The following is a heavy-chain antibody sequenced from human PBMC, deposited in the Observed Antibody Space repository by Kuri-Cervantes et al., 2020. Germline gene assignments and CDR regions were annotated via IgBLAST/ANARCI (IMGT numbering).Heavy chain of an antibody. CDR3: ARGPWFGDKVRQHYYYGMDV. Sequence: SETLSLTCAVSGGSISSGGYSWSWIRQPPGKGREWIGYIYHSGSTDYNLTPKSPVTISVARSKNQFSLKLSSVTAADTAVYYCARGPWFGDKVRQHYYYGMDVWGQGTTVTVSS. J-gene: IGHJ6*02. CDR1: GGSISSGGYS. V-gene: IGHV4-30-2*01. CDR2: IYHSGST. D-gene: IGHD3-10*01.